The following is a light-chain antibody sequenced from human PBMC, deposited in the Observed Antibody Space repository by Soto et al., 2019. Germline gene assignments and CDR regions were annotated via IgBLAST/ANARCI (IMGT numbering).Light chain of an antibody. Sequence: EIVLTQSPATLSVSPGERVTLSCRASQSVDRHLPWYQQKPGQAPRLLIYGASARATGIPARFSGSGSGTEFTLTINSLQSEDFAVYYWQQSHNWYTFGQGTEVEMK. V-gene: IGKV3-15*01. J-gene: IGKJ2*01. CDR3: QQSHNWYT. CDR1: QSVDRH. CDR2: GAS.